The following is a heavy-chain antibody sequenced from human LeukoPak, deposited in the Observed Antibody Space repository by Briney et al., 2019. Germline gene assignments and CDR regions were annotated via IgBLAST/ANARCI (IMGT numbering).Heavy chain of an antibody. CDR2: MNPRSGNT. CDR3: AKVVSGGHHDY. CDR1: GYTFTNND. V-gene: IGHV1-8*01. J-gene: IGHJ4*02. D-gene: IGHD2-15*01. Sequence: ASVKVSCKASGYTFTNNDISWVRQAAGQGLERMGWMNPRSGNTGYAQKFQGRVTMTRDTSITTAYMELSALRSEDTAVYYCAKVVSGGHHDYWGQGTLVTVSS.